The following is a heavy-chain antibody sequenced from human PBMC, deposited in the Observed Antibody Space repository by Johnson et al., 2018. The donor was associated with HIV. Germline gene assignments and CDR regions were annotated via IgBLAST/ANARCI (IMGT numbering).Heavy chain of an antibody. CDR1: GFIFSSYG. Sequence: QVQLVESGGGVVQPGRSLRLSCAASGFIFSSYGMHWVRQAPGKGLEWVAVIWYDGSNKYYADSVKGRFTISRDNSKNTLYLQMNSLRADDTAVYYCATSGSHFAFDIWGQGTMVTVSS. CDR3: ATSGSHFAFDI. J-gene: IGHJ3*02. D-gene: IGHD1-26*01. CDR2: IWYDGSNK. V-gene: IGHV3-33*01.